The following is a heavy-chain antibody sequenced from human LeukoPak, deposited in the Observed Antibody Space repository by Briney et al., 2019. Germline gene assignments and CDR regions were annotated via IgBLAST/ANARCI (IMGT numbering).Heavy chain of an antibody. CDR3: ARSGISGSYYAY. V-gene: IGHV3-48*03. D-gene: IGHD1-26*01. J-gene: IGHJ4*02. CDR1: GFTFSNYE. Sequence: GGSLRLSCAASGFTFSNYEVNWVRQAPGRGLEWISYISGSGSNIYHAAPVKGRFIITRDNAKKSLYLQMNSLRAEDTAVYYCARSGISGSYYAYWGQGTLVTVSS. CDR2: ISGSGSNI.